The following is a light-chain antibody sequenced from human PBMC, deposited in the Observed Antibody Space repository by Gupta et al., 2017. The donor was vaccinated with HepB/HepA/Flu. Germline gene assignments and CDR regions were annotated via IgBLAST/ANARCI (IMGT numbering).Light chain of an antibody. V-gene: IGLV1-40*01. CDR1: TSNTGAGYD. CDR2: GNT. Sequence: QSILTQPPSVSGAPGQRVTISCTGSTSNTGAGYDVHWYQQLPGKAPKLLIFGNTKRPSGVPDRFSGSKSGSSASLAITGLQPEDEADYFCHSYDSSLSGVVFGGGTKLIVL. CDR3: HSYDSSLSGVV. J-gene: IGLJ2*01.